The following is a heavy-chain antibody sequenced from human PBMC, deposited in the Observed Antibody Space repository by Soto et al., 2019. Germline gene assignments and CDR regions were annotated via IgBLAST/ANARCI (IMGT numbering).Heavy chain of an antibody. V-gene: IGHV1-2*02. CDR1: GYTFSDYY. J-gene: IGHJ4*02. CDR3: AREPATAKPEGVDF. CDR2: INPNSGGT. D-gene: IGHD1-1*01. Sequence: ASVKVSCKASGYTFSDYYIHWVRQAPGQGLEWMGWINPNSGGTKYAPKFQGGVTMTRDTSITTAYMELSRPRSGDTAVYYCAREPATAKPEGVDFWGQGTLVTVSS.